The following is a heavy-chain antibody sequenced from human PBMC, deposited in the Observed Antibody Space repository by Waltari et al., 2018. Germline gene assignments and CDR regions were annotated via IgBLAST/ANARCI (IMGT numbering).Heavy chain of an antibody. D-gene: IGHD5-12*01. CDR1: GGSISSGGYY. CDR2: IYYSGST. CDR3: ARHWKRSGYRFDP. J-gene: IGHJ5*02. Sequence: QLRLQESGPGLVKPSETLSLTCTVSGGSISSGGYYWGWIRQSPGKGLEWIGGIYYSGSTPYNPTLESRVTISGDTSKNQFSLKVSSVTAADTAVYYCARHWKRSGYRFDPWGQGTLVTVSS. V-gene: IGHV4-39*01.